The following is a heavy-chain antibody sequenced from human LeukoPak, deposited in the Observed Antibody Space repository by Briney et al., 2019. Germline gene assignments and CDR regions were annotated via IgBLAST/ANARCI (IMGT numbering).Heavy chain of an antibody. CDR1: GGSLSSYY. Sequence: SETLSLTCTVSGGSLSSYYFSWIRQSPGKGLEWLAYINYSGSASYNPSLKSRVTMSVDTSKQFSLSLSSVTGGDTAVYYCARHNYDGYVFDIWGQGTKVSVSS. D-gene: IGHD5-24*01. J-gene: IGHJ3*02. V-gene: IGHV4-59*08. CDR3: ARHNYDGYVFDI. CDR2: INYSGSA.